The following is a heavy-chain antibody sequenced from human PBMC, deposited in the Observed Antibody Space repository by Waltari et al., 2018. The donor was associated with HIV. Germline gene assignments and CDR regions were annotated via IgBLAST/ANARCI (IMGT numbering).Heavy chain of an antibody. CDR1: GHTLSELS. V-gene: IGHV1-24*01. CDR2: FDPEDDET. D-gene: IGHD3-10*01. J-gene: IGHJ6*02. CDR3: ATDFSGMVRAYSYYSLDV. Sequence: QVQLVQSGAEVKKPGASVKVSCKVSGHTLSELSMHWVRQVPGKGLEWMGNFDPEDDETIDAQKFQGRVTMTEDTSSDTAYMELSSLPSGDTAVYYCATDFSGMVRAYSYYSLDVWGQGTTVTVSS.